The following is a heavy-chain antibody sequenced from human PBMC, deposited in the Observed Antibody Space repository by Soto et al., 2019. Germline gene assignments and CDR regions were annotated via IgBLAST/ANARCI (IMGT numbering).Heavy chain of an antibody. D-gene: IGHD2-21*02. CDR3: ATHSVVTAPFAFDY. Sequence: PSETLSLTCTVSGGSISSGGYYWSWIRQHPGKGLEWIGYIYYSGSTYYNPSLKSRVTISVDTSKNQFSLKLSSVTAADTAVYYCATHSVVTAPFAFDYWGQGTLVTVSS. J-gene: IGHJ4*02. CDR2: IYYSGST. V-gene: IGHV4-31*03. CDR1: GGSISSGGYY.